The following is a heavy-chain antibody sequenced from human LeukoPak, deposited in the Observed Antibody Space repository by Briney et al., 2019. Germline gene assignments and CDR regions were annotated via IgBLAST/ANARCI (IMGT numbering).Heavy chain of an antibody. CDR1: GFTFDIYA. V-gene: IGHV3-23*01. J-gene: IGHJ3*02. CDR2: ISASANST. Sequence: GGSLRLSCAASGFTFDIYAMTWVRQAPGKGPDWVSGISASANSTYYADSVKGRFIISRDNSKNTLYLQMNSLRVDDMAVYYCARGPSCTSASCYVIGALDIWGLGTTVTVSS. CDR3: ARGPSCTSASCYVIGALDI. D-gene: IGHD2-2*01.